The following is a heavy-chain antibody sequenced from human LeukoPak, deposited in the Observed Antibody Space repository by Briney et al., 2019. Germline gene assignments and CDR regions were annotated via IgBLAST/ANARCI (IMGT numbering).Heavy chain of an antibody. CDR2: INHSGST. J-gene: IGHJ4*02. D-gene: IGHD4-17*01. CDR3: ARVRGAYGDYYYFDY. V-gene: IGHV4-34*01. CDR1: GGSFSGYY. Sequence: SETLSLTCAVYGGSFSGYYWSWIRQPPGKGLEWIGEINHSGSTNYNPSLKSRVTISVDTSKNQFSLKLSSVTAADTAVYYCARVRGAYGDYYYFDYWGQGTLVTVSS.